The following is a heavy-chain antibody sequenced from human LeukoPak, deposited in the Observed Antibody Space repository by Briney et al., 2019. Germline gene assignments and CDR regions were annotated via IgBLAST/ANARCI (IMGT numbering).Heavy chain of an antibody. J-gene: IGHJ4*02. CDR3: AKVVGRFCSGDSCYFDY. CDR2: ISGGGVST. Sequence: GGSLRLSCAASGFTFSSFAMNWVRQAPGKGLEWVSGISGGGVSTDYADSAKGRFTISRDNSKNTLYLQMNGLRAEDTALYYCAKVVGRFCSGDSCYFDYWGQGTLVTVSS. V-gene: IGHV3-23*01. CDR1: GFTFSSFA. D-gene: IGHD2-15*01.